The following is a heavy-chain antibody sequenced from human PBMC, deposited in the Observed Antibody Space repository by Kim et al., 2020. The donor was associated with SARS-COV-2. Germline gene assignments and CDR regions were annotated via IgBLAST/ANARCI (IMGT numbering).Heavy chain of an antibody. V-gene: IGHV3-66*01. J-gene: IGHJ4*02. CDR2: IYSGGST. D-gene: IGHD5-18*01. Sequence: GGSLRLSCAASGFTVSSNYMSWVRQAPGKGLEWVSVIYSGGSTYYADSVKGRFTISKDNSKNTLYLQMNSLRAEDTAVYYCVRDVLGYSDGLHWGQGTLVTVSS. CDR1: GFTVSSNY. CDR3: VRDVLGYSDGLH.